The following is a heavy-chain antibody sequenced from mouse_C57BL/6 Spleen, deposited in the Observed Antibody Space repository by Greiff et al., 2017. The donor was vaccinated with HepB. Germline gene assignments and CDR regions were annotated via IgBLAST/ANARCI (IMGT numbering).Heavy chain of an antibody. J-gene: IGHJ1*03. D-gene: IGHD2-3*01. CDR3: AREVDGYYRGYFDV. Sequence: QVHVKQSGAELVKPGASVKMSCKASGYTFTSYWITWVKQRPGQGLEWIGDIYPGSGSTNYNEKFKSKATLTVDTSSSTAYMQLSSLTSEDSAVYYCAREVDGYYRGYFDVWGTGTTVTVSS. CDR2: IYPGSGST. CDR1: GYTFTSYW. V-gene: IGHV1-55*01.